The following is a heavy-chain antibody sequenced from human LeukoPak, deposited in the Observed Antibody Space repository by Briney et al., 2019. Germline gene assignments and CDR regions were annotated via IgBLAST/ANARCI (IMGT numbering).Heavy chain of an antibody. V-gene: IGHV1-2*06. CDR1: GYTFTGHY. CDR3: ARDMWELPSDYYYDY. Sequence: ASVKVSCKASGYTFTGHYLNWLRQTPGQGLECMARINPNSGDTKYADKFQGRVIMTRDTSTSTAYMELNGLTSDDTASYYCARDMWELPSDYYYDYWGQGSLVTVSS. D-gene: IGHD1-26*01. CDR2: INPNSGDT. J-gene: IGHJ4*02.